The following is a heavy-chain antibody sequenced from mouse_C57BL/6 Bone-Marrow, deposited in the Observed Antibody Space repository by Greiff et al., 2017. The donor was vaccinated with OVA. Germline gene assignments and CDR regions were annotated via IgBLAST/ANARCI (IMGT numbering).Heavy chain of an antibody. Sequence: VQLQQYGPELVKPGASVKISCKASGYTFTDYYMNWVKQSHGKSLEWIGDINPNNGGTSYNQKFKGKATLTVDKSSSTAYMELRSLTSEDSAVYYCVRGGWYFDVWGTGTTVTVSS. J-gene: IGHJ1*03. CDR2: INPNNGGT. V-gene: IGHV1-26*01. CDR3: VRGGWYFDV. CDR1: GYTFTDYY.